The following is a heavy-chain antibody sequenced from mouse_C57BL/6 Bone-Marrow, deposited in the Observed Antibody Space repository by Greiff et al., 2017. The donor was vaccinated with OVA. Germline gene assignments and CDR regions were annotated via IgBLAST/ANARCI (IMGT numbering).Heavy chain of an antibody. V-gene: IGHV1-72*01. CDR2: IDPNSGGT. D-gene: IGHD2-4*01. CDR3: ARGDDYDVAYFDY. Sequence: QVQLKQPGAELVKPGASVKLSCKASGYTFTSYWMHWVKQRPGRGLEWIGRIDPNSGGTKYNEKFKSKATLTVDKPSSTAYMQLSSLTSEDSAVYYCARGDDYDVAYFDYWGQGTTLTVSS. CDR1: GYTFTSYW. J-gene: IGHJ2*01.